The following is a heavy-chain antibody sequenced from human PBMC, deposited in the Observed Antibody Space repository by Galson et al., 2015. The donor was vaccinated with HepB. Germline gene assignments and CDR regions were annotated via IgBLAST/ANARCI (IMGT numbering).Heavy chain of an antibody. CDR3: ASGPRIAAAGRHY. V-gene: IGHV3-21*01. CDR2: ISSSSSYI. D-gene: IGHD6-13*01. CDR1: GFTFSSYS. J-gene: IGHJ4*02. Sequence: SLRLSCAASGFTFSSYSMNWVRQAPGKGLEWVSSISSSSSYIYYADSVKGRFTISRDNAKNSLYLQMNSLRAEDTAVYYCASGPRIAAAGRHYWGQGTLVTVSS.